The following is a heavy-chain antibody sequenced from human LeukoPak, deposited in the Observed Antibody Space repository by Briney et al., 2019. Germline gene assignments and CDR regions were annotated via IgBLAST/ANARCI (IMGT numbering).Heavy chain of an antibody. CDR1: GFTFDDYG. Sequence: GGSLRLSCAASGFTFDDYGMSWVRQAPGKGLEWVAVISYDGSNKYYADSVKGRFTISRDNFKNTLYLQMNSLRAEDTAVYYCARDPYYYDSSGYYGYYYYGMDVWGQGTTVTVSS. CDR3: ARDPYYYDSSGYYGYYYYGMDV. V-gene: IGHV3-30*03. J-gene: IGHJ6*02. CDR2: ISYDGSNK. D-gene: IGHD3-22*01.